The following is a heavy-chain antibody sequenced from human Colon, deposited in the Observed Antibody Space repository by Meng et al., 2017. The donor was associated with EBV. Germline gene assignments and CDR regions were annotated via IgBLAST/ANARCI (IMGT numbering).Heavy chain of an antibody. CDR2: IYPSGST. V-gene: IGHV4-39*01. CDR3: ARRRGGSGRDC. Sequence: QLQLQESGPGVVKPSEALSRTCSVSGGSISSSHYYWGWVRQPAGKGLQWIGTIYPSGSTSYNPSLQSRVTMFVDTSKNQFSLMLTSVTATDTAVYHCARRRGGSGRDCWGQGTLVTVSS. D-gene: IGHD3-10*01. J-gene: IGHJ4*02. CDR1: GGSISSSHYY.